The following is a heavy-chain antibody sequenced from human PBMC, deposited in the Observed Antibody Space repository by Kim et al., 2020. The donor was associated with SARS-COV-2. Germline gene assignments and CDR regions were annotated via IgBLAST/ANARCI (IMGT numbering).Heavy chain of an antibody. CDR1: GGSITGGDFY. CDR3: AGHCSDTSCYDAYGPGSISSDC. D-gene: IGHD2-2*01. V-gene: IGHV4-30-4*01. J-gene: IGHJ4*02. Sequence: SETLSLTCTVSGGSITGGDFYWVWIRQPPGKGLEWIGYLHYTGSTYYNPSLKSRTAISLDTSKNQFSLKMRSVTAADTAVYYCAGHCSDTSCYDAYGPGSISSDCWGQGTLVTVSS. CDR2: LHYTGST.